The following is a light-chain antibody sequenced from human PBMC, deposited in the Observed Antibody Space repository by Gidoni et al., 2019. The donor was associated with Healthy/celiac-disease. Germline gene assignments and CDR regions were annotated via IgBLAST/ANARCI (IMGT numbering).Light chain of an antibody. J-gene: IGKJ2*01. V-gene: IGKV3-20*01. CDR2: GAS. CDR1: QRVSSSY. Sequence: EIVLTQSPGTLSLSPGERATLSCRASQRVSSSYLAWYQQKPGHAPRLLIYGASSRATGIPDMFSGSGSGTDFTLTISRLEPEDCAVYYCQQYGSSPYTFGQGTKLEIK. CDR3: QQYGSSPYT.